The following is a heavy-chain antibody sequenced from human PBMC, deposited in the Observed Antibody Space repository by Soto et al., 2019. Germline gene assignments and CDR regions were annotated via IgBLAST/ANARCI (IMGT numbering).Heavy chain of an antibody. D-gene: IGHD6-6*01. Sequence: SVKVSCKASGGTFSSYAISWVRQAPGQGLEWMGGIIPIFGTANYAQKFQGRVTITADESTSTAYMELSSLRSEDTAVYYCASGGYSSSSLGRWNYYYYGMDVWGQGTTVTVSS. CDR3: ASGGYSSSSLGRWNYYYYGMDV. CDR1: GGTFSSYA. CDR2: IIPIFGTA. J-gene: IGHJ6*02. V-gene: IGHV1-69*13.